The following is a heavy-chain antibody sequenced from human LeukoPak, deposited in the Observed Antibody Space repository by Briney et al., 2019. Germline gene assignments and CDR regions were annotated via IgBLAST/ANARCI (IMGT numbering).Heavy chain of an antibody. CDR1: GCTFSSYW. Sequence: GGSLRLSCAASGCTFSSYWMHSVRQAPGKGLVWVSGINSDGSSTTYADSVKGRFTISRDNAKNTLYLQMNSLRAEDTAVYYCARDLNVWGQGTTVTVSS. CDR3: ARDLNV. CDR2: INSDGSST. J-gene: IGHJ6*02. V-gene: IGHV3-74*01.